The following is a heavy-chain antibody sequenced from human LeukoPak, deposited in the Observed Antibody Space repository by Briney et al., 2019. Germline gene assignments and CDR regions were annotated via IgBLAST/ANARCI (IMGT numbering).Heavy chain of an antibody. CDR1: GFIFSHAW. V-gene: IGHV3-15*01. CDR3: AVDTPVIDAQIDY. D-gene: IGHD3-16*02. CDR2: IRSGGAR. Sequence: TGGSLRLSCTASGFIFSHAWMNWVRQAPGKGLQWLGRIRSGGAREYAAPAQGRFTISRDDSRNTVHLEMNNLDTDDTAVYFCAVDTPVIDAQIDYWGQGTLVTVSS. J-gene: IGHJ4*02.